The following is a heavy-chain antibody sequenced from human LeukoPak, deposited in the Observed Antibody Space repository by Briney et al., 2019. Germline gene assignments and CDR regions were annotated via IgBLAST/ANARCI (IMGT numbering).Heavy chain of an antibody. CDR3: VRDLRESDF. CDR1: GFTFRNYW. V-gene: IGHV3-74*01. J-gene: IGHJ4*02. D-gene: IGHD1-26*01. Sequence: PGGSLRLSCAASGFTFRNYWMHWVRQAPGKGLEWVSRINSDGSTTNYADSVKGRITVSRDNAKNTVYLQMNSLRAEDTAVYYCVRDLRESDFWGQGSLVTVSS. CDR2: INSDGSTT.